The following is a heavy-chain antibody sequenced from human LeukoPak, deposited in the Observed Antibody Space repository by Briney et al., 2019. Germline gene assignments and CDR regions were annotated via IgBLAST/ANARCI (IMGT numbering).Heavy chain of an antibody. D-gene: IGHD2-21*01. J-gene: IGHJ5*02. CDR3: VRMRRVWSKKDP. CDR2: MYYTGNT. Sequence: SETLSLTCIVSGGSISDDYWSWVRQPPGKGLEWIGYMYYTGNTNYNPSLKSRVTISVDTSKNQFSLKLRSVTAPDTDVYYCVRMRRVWSKKDPCG. CDR1: GGSISDDY. V-gene: IGHV4-59*01.